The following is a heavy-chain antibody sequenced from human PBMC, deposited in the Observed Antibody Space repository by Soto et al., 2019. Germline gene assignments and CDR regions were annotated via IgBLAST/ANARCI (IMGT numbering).Heavy chain of an antibody. J-gene: IGHJ5*02. CDR3: ARGKYYDFWSGYYTGMTWFDP. D-gene: IGHD3-3*01. CDR2: IIPIFGTA. V-gene: IGHV1-69*13. Sequence: GASVKGSCKAAGGTFSSDASSCGRHAPGQGLEWMGGIIPIFGTANYAQKFQGRVTITADESTSTAYMELSSLRSEDTAVYYCARGKYYDFWSGYYTGMTWFDPWGQGTLVTVSS. CDR1: GGTFSSDA.